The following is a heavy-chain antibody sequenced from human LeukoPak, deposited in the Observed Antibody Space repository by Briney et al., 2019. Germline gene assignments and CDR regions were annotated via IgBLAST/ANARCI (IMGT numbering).Heavy chain of an antibody. CDR2: IYYSGST. D-gene: IGHD5-24*01. J-gene: IGHJ6*03. CDR1: SDSISSSSYY. Sequence: SETLSLTCTVSSDSISSSSYYWGWIRQPPGKGLEWIGTIYYSGSTNYSPSLKSRVTISVDTSKNQFSLKLRSVTAADTAVYYCARGTEYRDGYNSYYYYYMDVWVKGTTVTVSS. CDR3: ARGTEYRDGYNSYYYYYMDV. V-gene: IGHV4-39*07.